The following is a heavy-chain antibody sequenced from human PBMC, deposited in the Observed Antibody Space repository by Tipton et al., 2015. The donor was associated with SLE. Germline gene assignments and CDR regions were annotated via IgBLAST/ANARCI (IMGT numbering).Heavy chain of an antibody. Sequence: SLRLSCTASGFTFGDHPMSWFRQAPGKGLEWVGFIRSKAYGGTAEYAASVKGRFTISRDDSKSIAYLQMDSLKTEDTAVYYCTGDGDYGLDYWGQGTLVTVSS. V-gene: IGHV3-49*03. J-gene: IGHJ4*02. CDR2: IRSKAYGGTA. CDR1: GFTFGDHP. D-gene: IGHD4-17*01. CDR3: TGDGDYGLDY.